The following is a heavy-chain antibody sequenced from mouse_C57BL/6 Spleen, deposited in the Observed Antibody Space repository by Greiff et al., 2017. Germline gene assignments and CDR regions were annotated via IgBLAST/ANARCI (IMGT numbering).Heavy chain of an antibody. CDR1: GFTFSSYG. J-gene: IGHJ4*01. CDR3: ARRALAQADY. CDR2: ISSGGSYT. V-gene: IGHV5-6*01. Sequence: EVQLVESGGDLVKPGGSLKISCAASGFTFSSYGMSWVRQTPDKRLEWVATISSGGSYTYYPDSVKGRFTISRDNAKNTLYLQMRSLKSEDTAMYYCARRALAQADYWGQGASVTVSS. D-gene: IGHD3-2*02.